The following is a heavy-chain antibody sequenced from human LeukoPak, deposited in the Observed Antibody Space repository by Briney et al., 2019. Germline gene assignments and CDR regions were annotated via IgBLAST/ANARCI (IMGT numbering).Heavy chain of an antibody. CDR3: ARPLISGSYFNAFDI. D-gene: IGHD3-10*01. Sequence: GGSLRLSCAASGFTFSSHGMNWVRQAPGKGLEWVSGISPSGGITYYTDSVKGRFTISRDNSKNTVSLQMNSLRGEDTAIYYCARPLISGSYFNAFDIWGQGTMVTVSS. J-gene: IGHJ3*02. V-gene: IGHV3-23*01. CDR2: ISPSGGIT. CDR1: GFTFSSHG.